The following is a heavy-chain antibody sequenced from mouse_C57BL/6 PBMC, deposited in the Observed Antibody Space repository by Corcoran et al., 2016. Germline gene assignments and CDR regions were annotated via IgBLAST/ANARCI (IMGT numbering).Heavy chain of an antibody. V-gene: IGHV8-12*01. J-gene: IGHJ4*01. CDR3: ARREAYGNYVDYAMDY. CDR2: IYWDDDK. D-gene: IGHD2-1*01. Sequence: QVTLKESGPGILQASQTLSLTCSFSGFSLSTSGMGVSWIRQPSGKGLEWLAHIYWDDDKRYNPSLKSRLTITKDTSRNQVFLKITSVDTADTATYYCARREAYGNYVDYAMDYWGQGTSVTVSS. CDR1: GFSLSTSGMG.